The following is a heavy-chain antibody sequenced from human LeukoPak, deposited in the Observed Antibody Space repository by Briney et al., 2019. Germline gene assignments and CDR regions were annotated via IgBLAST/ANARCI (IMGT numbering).Heavy chain of an antibody. CDR2: IYTSGST. CDR3: ASAIAAAGSPFDY. Sequence: PSETLSLTCTVSGGSISSGSYYWSWIRQPAGEGLEWIGCIYTSGSTNYNPSLKSRVTISVDTSKNQFSRKLSSVTAADTAVYYCASAIAAAGSPFDYWGQGTLVTVSS. V-gene: IGHV4-61*02. CDR1: GGSISSGSYY. D-gene: IGHD6-13*01. J-gene: IGHJ4*02.